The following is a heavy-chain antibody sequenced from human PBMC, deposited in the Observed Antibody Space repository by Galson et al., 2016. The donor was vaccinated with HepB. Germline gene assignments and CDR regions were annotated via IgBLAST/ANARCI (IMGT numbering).Heavy chain of an antibody. CDR2: INPKTGAS. CDR3: ARGKSFGDHSPLIS. V-gene: IGHV1-2*02. Sequence: SVKVSCKASGYSFTAFYIHWVRQAPGQGLQWMGWINPKTGASFFEQRFRDRVSLTSDTSIGAVDMELRRLTSDDTAIYFCARGKSFGDHSPLISWGQGSLVTVSS. CDR1: GYSFTAFY. D-gene: IGHD4-11*01. J-gene: IGHJ5*02.